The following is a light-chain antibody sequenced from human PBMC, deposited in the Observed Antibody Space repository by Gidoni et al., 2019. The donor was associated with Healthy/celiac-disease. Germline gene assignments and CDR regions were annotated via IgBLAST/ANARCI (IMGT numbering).Light chain of an antibody. CDR1: QSVNSN. V-gene: IGKV3-15*01. CDR2: GAS. CDR3: QQYNNWPRT. J-gene: IGKJ1*01. Sequence: EIVMTQSPATLSVSTGERATSSCRASQSVNSNLSWYQQKPGQAPRRLIYGASTRATGIPARFSGSGSGTEFTLTISSLQSEDFAVYYCQQYNNWPRTFGQGTKVEIK.